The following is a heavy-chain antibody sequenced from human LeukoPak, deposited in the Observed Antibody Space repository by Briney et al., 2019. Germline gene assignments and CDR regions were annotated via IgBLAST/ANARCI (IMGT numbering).Heavy chain of an antibody. D-gene: IGHD1-26*01. J-gene: IGHJ6*02. V-gene: IGHV1-2*02. CDR2: INPNSGGT. CDR1: GYTFTGYY. CDR3: ARDTTADYYYGMDV. Sequence: ASVKVSCKASGYTFTGYYMHWVRQAPGQGLEWMGWINPNSGGTNYAQKFQGRVTMTRNTSISTAYMELSSLRSEDTAVYYCARDTTADYYYGMDVWGQGTTVTVSS.